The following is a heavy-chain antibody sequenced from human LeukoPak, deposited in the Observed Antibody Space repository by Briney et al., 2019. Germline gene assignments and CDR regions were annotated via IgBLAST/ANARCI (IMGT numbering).Heavy chain of an antibody. Sequence: ASVEVSCKASGYTFTSYGISWVRQAPGQGLEWMGWISAYNGNTNYAQKLQGRVTMTTDTSTSTAYMELRSLRSDDTAVYYCARDFRNNYDFRSGYSGYNWFDPWGQGTLVTVSS. CDR1: GYTFTSYG. CDR2: ISAYNGNT. V-gene: IGHV1-18*01. CDR3: ARDFRNNYDFRSGYSGYNWFDP. J-gene: IGHJ5*02. D-gene: IGHD3-3*01.